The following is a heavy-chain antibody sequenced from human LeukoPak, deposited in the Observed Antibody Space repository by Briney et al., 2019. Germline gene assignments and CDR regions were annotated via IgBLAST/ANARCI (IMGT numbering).Heavy chain of an antibody. CDR2: MNPNSGNT. J-gene: IGHJ6*02. CDR3: ARGPYSYGTYYYYYYGMDV. V-gene: IGHV1-8*01. CDR1: GYTFTSYD. Sequence: GASVKVSCKASGYTFTSYDINWVRQATGQGLEWMGWMNPNSGNTGYAQKFQGRVTMTRNTSISTAYMELSSLRSEDTAVYYCARGPYSYGTYYYYYYGMDVWGQGTTVTVSS. D-gene: IGHD5-18*01.